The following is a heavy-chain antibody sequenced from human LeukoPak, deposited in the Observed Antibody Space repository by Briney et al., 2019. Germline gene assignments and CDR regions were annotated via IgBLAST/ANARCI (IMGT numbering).Heavy chain of an antibody. D-gene: IGHD3-22*01. V-gene: IGHV4-31*03. CDR2: IYYSGST. CDR1: GGSISSGGYY. Sequence: SETLSLTCTVSGGSISSGGYYWSWIRQHPGKGLEWVGYIYYSGSTYYNPSLKSRVTISVDTSKNQFSLKLSSVTAADTAVYYCASWFTTAFGHFDYWGQGTLVTVSS. CDR3: ASWFTTAFGHFDY. J-gene: IGHJ4*02.